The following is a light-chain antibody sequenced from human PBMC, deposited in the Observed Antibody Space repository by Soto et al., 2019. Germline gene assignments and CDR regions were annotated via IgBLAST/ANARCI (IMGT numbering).Light chain of an antibody. Sequence: DIVLTQSPGTLSLSTGERATLSCRASQSVSSYLAWYQQKPGQAPRLLIYDASNRATGIPARFSGSGSGTDFTLTISSLEPEDFAVYYCHQRSNWPPITFGQGARLEIK. CDR1: QSVSSY. CDR3: HQRSNWPPIT. CDR2: DAS. V-gene: IGKV3-11*01. J-gene: IGKJ5*01.